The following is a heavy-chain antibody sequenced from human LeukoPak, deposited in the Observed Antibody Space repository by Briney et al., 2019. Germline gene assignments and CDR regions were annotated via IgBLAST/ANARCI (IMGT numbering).Heavy chain of an antibody. CDR2: ISSSSSYI. J-gene: IGHJ4*02. V-gene: IGHV3-21*01. CDR1: GFTFSSYS. Sequence: PGGSLRLSCAASGFTFSSYSMNWVRQAPGKGLEWVSSISSSSSYIYYADSVKGRFTISRDNAKNSLYLQMNSLRAEDTAVYYCATSPTRIAAARYYFDYWGQGTLVTVSS. D-gene: IGHD6-13*01. CDR3: ATSPTRIAAARYYFDY.